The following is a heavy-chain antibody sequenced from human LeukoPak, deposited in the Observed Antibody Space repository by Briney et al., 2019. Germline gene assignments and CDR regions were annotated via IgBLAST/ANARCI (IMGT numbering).Heavy chain of an antibody. CDR2: IKQDGSEK. D-gene: IGHD1-1*01. CDR3: ARQQYDWNDGPFDY. V-gene: IGHV3-7*01. CDR1: GFIFSSYW. Sequence: GGSLRLSCAASGFIFSSYWMSWVRQAPGKGLEWVANIKQDGSEKYYVDSVKGRFTISRDNAKNSLFLQMNSLRTEDTAVYYCARQQYDWNDGPFDYWGQGTLVTVSS. J-gene: IGHJ4*02.